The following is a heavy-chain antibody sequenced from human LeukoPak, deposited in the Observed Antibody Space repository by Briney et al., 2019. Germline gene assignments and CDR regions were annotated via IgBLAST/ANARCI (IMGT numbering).Heavy chain of an antibody. CDR1: TPSLNLYY. V-gene: IGHV4-59*08. CDR3: ARRPAVAASAFDS. Sequence: SQTLSLTCTLSTPSLNLYYWSWIRQPPRKGREWSGVKYYSETIKYNPSFNSRVTMSVDTTKNQCSLKLSSVTAADTAVYYCARRPAVAASAFDSWGQGTPVTV. CDR2: KYYSETI. J-gene: IGHJ4*02. D-gene: IGHD6-19*01.